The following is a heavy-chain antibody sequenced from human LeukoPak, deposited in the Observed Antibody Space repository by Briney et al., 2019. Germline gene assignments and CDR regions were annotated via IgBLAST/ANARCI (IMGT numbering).Heavy chain of an antibody. Sequence: GGSLRLSCAASGFTFSSYGMHWVRQAPGKGLEWVAFIRYDGNNKYYADSVKGRFTISRDNSKNTLYLQMNSLRAEDTAVYYCAKSISSMIVVVITTTIDAFDIWGQGTMVTVSS. J-gene: IGHJ3*02. CDR3: AKSISSMIVVVITTTIDAFDI. CDR2: IRYDGNNK. CDR1: GFTFSSYG. V-gene: IGHV3-30*02. D-gene: IGHD3-22*01.